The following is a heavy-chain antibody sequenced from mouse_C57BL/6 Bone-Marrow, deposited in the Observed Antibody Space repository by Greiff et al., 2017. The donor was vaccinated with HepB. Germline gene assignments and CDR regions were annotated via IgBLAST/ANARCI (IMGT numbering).Heavy chain of an antibody. CDR1: GYSITSGYY. J-gene: IGHJ3*01. CDR3: ARGGFFAY. Sequence: DVQLQESGPGLVKPSQSLSLTCSVTGYSITSGYYWNWIRQFPGNKLEWMGYISYDGSNNYNPSLKNRISITRDTSKNQFFLKLNSVTTEDTATYYCARGGFFAYWGQGTLVTVSA. D-gene: IGHD1-1*02. CDR2: ISYDGSN. V-gene: IGHV3-6*01.